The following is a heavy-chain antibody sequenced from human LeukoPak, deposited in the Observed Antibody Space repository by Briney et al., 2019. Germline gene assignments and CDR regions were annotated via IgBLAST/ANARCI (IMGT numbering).Heavy chain of an antibody. Sequence: SETLSLTCTVSGGSISSYYWSWIRQPPGKGLEWIGYIYYSGSTNYNASLTNRVTISVDTSKNQFSLKLSSVTAADTAGYYCAREVGYCSGGSCYSYFDYWGPGTLVTVAS. V-gene: IGHV4-59*01. CDR3: AREVGYCSGGSCYSYFDY. CDR2: IYYSGST. CDR1: GGSISSYY. D-gene: IGHD2-15*01. J-gene: IGHJ4*02.